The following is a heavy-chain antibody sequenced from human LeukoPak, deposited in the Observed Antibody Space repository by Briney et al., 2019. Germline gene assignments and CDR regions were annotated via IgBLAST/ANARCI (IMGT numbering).Heavy chain of an antibody. J-gene: IGHJ4*02. Sequence: GGSLRLSCAASGFTFSDYWMSWMRQAPGKGLEWVANIKYDGDEEYYVDSVKGRFTIPRDNAKNSLYLQLYSLRVEDTAVYYCKSGGAAPGSFDNWGQGTLVTVSP. V-gene: IGHV3-7*01. CDR1: GFTFSDYW. D-gene: IGHD6-13*01. CDR2: IKYDGDEE. CDR3: KSGGAAPGSFDN.